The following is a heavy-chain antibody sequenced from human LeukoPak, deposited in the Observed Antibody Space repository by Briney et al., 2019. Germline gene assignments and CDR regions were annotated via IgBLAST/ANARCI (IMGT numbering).Heavy chain of an antibody. CDR3: QRITIFGVVFDFDY. CDR2: ISADSGNT. V-gene: IGHV1-18*01. Sequence: GASVKVSCKASGYSFPFYGINWVRQAPGQGLEWMGWISADSGNTNYAQKFKGRATMTTDSATNTAYMELRSLRSDDTAVYYCQRITIFGVVFDFDYRGPGNLVTVSS. CDR1: GYSFPFYG. D-gene: IGHD3-3*01. J-gene: IGHJ4*02.